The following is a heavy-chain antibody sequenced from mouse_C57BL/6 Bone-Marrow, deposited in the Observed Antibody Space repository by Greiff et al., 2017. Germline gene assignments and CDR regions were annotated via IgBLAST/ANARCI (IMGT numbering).Heavy chain of an antibody. V-gene: IGHV1-55*01. Sequence: QVQLQQPGAELVKPGASVQMSCKASGYTFTSYWITWVKQRPGQGLEWIGDLYPGSGSTNYNEKFKSKATLTVDTSSSTAYMQLSSLTSEDSAVYYCACSLYYFDYWGQGTTLTVSS. D-gene: IGHD6-1*01. CDR2: LYPGSGST. J-gene: IGHJ2*01. CDR3: ACSLYYFDY. CDR1: GYTFTSYW.